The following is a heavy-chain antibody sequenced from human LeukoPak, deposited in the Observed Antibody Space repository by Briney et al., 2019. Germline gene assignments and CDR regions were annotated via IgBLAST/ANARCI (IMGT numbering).Heavy chain of an antibody. V-gene: IGHV1-69*04. Sequence: GASVKVSCKASGGTFSSYAISWVRQAPGQGLEWMRRIIPILGIANYAQKFQGRVTITADKSTSTAYMELSSLRSEDTAVYYCAREPSGSYSNDVFYFDYWGQGTLVTVSS. CDR2: IIPILGIA. CDR1: GGTFSSYA. D-gene: IGHD1-26*01. J-gene: IGHJ4*02. CDR3: AREPSGSYSNDVFYFDY.